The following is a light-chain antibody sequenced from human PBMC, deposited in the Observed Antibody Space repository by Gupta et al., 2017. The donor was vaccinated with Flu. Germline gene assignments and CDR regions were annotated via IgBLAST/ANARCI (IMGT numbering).Light chain of an antibody. CDR3: QQKNSPPLT. CDR1: QRISSS. Sequence: DIQLTQSPSSLSSSIGERVTLTCRASQRISSSLSWYQKTPGKAPELLIYAASTAQSGVPSRISGSGAGTEFTLTISRLQHEDFAYYYFQQKNSPPLTFGQGTKLDIK. J-gene: IGKJ1*01. V-gene: IGKV1-39*01. CDR2: AAS.